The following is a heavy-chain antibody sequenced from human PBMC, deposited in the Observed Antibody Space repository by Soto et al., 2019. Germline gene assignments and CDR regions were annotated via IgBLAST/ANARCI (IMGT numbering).Heavy chain of an antibody. V-gene: IGHV4-59*01. D-gene: IGHD1-1*01. J-gene: IGHJ3*02. Sequence: SETLSLTCTVSGGSISSYYWSWIRQPPGKGLEWIGYIYYSGSTNYNPSLKSRVTISVDTSKNQFSLKLSSVTAADTAVYYCARYAERLEAFDIWGQGTMVTVS. CDR1: GGSISSYY. CDR2: IYYSGST. CDR3: ARYAERLEAFDI.